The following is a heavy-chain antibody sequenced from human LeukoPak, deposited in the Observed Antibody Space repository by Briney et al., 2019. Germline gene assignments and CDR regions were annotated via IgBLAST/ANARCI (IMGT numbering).Heavy chain of an antibody. CDR1: GFTFSNYA. J-gene: IGHJ3*02. D-gene: IGHD7-27*01. CDR3: AKDRGNWGYAFDI. Sequence: GGSLRLSCAASGFTFSNYAMSWVRLAPGKGLEWVSAISAAGSTTNYAESVKGRFTISRDKSKNTLFLNMNSLRAEDTAVYFCAKDRGNWGYAFDIWGQGTMVTVSS. V-gene: IGHV3-23*01. CDR2: ISAAGSTT.